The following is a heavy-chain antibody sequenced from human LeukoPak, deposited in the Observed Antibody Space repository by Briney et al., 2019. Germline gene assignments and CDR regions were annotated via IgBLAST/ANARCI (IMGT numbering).Heavy chain of an antibody. J-gene: IGHJ4*02. CDR1: GFTFSSYG. Sequence: GGSLRLSCAASGFTFSSYGMHWVPQAPGKGLEWVGRIKSKPEGGTTDYAAPVKGRFTISRDDSKNTLYLQMNSLKPEDTAVYYCTTDLDPEFPVDYWGQGTLVTVSS. V-gene: IGHV3-15*01. CDR3: TTDLDPEFPVDY. D-gene: IGHD2-21*01. CDR2: IKSKPEGGTT.